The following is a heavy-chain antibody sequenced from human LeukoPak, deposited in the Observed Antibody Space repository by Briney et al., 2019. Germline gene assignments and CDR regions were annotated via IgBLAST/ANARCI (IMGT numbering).Heavy chain of an antibody. D-gene: IGHD5-18*01. CDR1: GGSISNYY. V-gene: IGHV4-4*08. CDR2: IYTTGST. Sequence: PETLSLTCTVSGGSISNYYWSWIRPAPGKGREGIGYIYTTGSTNYNPSLKSRVTISVDTSKNQFSLKLSSVTAADTAVYYCARVLYNYGPPYFDFWGQGTLVTVSS. CDR3: ARVLYNYGPPYFDF. J-gene: IGHJ4*02.